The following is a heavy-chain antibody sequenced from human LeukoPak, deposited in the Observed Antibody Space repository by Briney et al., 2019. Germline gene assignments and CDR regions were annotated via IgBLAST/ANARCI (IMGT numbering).Heavy chain of an antibody. CDR1: GYTLTALS. V-gene: IGHV1-24*01. J-gene: IGHJ4*02. CDR3: ATVRYYDTPGDSDYFGY. Sequence: ASVKVSCRVSGYTLTALSMHWVRQAPGKGLEWMGGFDPDTVETIYAQKFQGRVTMTEDTSTDTAYMDLSSLRSEDTAVYYCATVRYYDTPGDSDYFGYWGQGTLVTVSS. D-gene: IGHD3-22*01. CDR2: FDPDTVET.